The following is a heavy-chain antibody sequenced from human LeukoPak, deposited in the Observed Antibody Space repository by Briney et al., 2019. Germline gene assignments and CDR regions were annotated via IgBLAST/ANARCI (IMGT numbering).Heavy chain of an antibody. J-gene: IGHJ6*02. CDR2: ISSSGSTI. D-gene: IGHD3-10*01. Sequence: GGSLRLSCAASGFTFSSYAMSWVRQAPGKGLEWISYISSSGSTIYYADSVKGRFTISRDNAKNSLYLQMNSLRAEDTAVYFCARVQPPYYYGMDVWGQGTTVTVSS. CDR1: GFTFSSYA. CDR3: ARVQPPYYYGMDV. V-gene: IGHV3-48*04.